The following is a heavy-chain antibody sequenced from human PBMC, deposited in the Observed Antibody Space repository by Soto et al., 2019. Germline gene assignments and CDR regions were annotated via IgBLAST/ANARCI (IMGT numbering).Heavy chain of an antibody. V-gene: IGHV4-34*01. CDR1: GGSFSGYY. J-gene: IGHJ6*02. CDR3: VRNGSYYDFWSGYYFGGGMDV. D-gene: IGHD3-3*01. CDR2: INHSGST. Sequence: SETLSLTCAVYGGSFSGYYWSWIRQPPGKGLEWIGEINHSGSTNYNPSLKSRVTISVDTSKNQFSLKPSSVTAADTAVYYCVRNGSYYDFWSGYYFGGGMDVWGQGTTVTVSS.